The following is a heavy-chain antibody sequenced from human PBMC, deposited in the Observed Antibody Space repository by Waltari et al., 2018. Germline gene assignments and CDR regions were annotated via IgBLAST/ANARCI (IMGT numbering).Heavy chain of an antibody. Sequence: QVQLQESGPGLVKPSETLSLTCSVSGGSISSGSYYWTWIRQPAGEGLEGIGRIYPSGSTKYSPALRSRLTISVDTSNNQFSLKLSSVTAADTAVYYCARDPPQLADAFDIWGQGTMVTVSS. CDR2: IYPSGST. CDR3: ARDPPQLADAFDI. J-gene: IGHJ3*02. D-gene: IGHD3-10*01. CDR1: GGSISSGSYY. V-gene: IGHV4-61*02.